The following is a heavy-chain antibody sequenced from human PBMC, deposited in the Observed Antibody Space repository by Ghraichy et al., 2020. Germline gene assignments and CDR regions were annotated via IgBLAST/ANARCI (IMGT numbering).Heavy chain of an antibody. J-gene: IGHJ1*01. D-gene: IGHD2-21*02. CDR2: ISSSGSTI. CDR1: GFTFSSYE. CDR3: ARGLNYIVVVTATPKYFQH. V-gene: IGHV3-48*03. Sequence: GGSLRLSCAASGFTFSSYEMNWVRQAPGKGLEWVSYISSSGSTIYYADSVKGRFTISRDNAKNSLYLQMNSLAAEDTAVYYCARGLNYIVVVTATPKYFQHWGQGTLVTVSS.